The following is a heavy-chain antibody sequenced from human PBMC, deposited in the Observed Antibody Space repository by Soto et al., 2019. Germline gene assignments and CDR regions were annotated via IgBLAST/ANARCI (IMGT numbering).Heavy chain of an antibody. V-gene: IGHV3-23*01. D-gene: IGHD2-21*01. CDR2: ISGGDGST. Sequence: EVQFLESGGDFVQPGGSLRLSCAASGFTFNSYAMSWVRQAPGKGLEWVSLISGGDGSTYYADSVKGRFTISRDNSRNALYLQMSSLRAEDTAVYFCARRDGYPHYDFDYWGQGTLVTVSS. CDR3: ARRDGYPHYDFDY. CDR1: GFTFNSYA. J-gene: IGHJ4*02.